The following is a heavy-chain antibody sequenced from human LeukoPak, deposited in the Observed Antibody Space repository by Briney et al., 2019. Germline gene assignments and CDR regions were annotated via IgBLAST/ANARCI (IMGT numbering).Heavy chain of an antibody. J-gene: IGHJ5*02. CDR1: GYTFTSYG. CDR2: ISAYNGNT. CDR3: AREQPAANWFDP. V-gene: IGHV1-18*01. Sequence: ASVKVSCKAAGYTFTSYGISWVRQAPGQGLEWMGWISAYNGNTNYAQKLQGRVTMTTDTSTSTAYMELRSLRSDDTAVYYCAREQPAANWFDPWGQGTLVTVSS. D-gene: IGHD2-2*01.